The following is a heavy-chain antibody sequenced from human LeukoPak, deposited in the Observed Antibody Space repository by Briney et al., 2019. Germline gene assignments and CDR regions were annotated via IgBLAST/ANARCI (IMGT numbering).Heavy chain of an antibody. CDR1: GGTFGGYY. J-gene: IGHJ4*02. D-gene: IGHD3-10*01. CDR3: ATVHSPRLWFGEKQALGY. V-gene: IGHV4-34*01. Sequence: PSETLSLTCAVSGGTFGGYYWSWIRQPPGKGLEWIGEINHSGSTNYNPSLKSRVTISVDTSKNQFSLKLSSVTAADTAVYYCATVHSPRLWFGEKQALGYWGQGTLVTVSS. CDR2: INHSGST.